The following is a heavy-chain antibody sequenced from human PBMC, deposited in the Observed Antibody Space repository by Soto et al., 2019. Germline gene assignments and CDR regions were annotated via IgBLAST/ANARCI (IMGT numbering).Heavy chain of an antibody. Sequence: EVQLVESGGNLVQPGGSLRLSCAASGFTFSNYWMSWVRQAPGKGLEWVANIKQDGSYKFYVDSVKGRFTMSRDNAKKSLYLQMSGLRAEDTAVYYCARGSSVYDSYGYAFDYWGQGSLVTVSS. CDR3: ARGSSVYDSYGYAFDY. CDR1: GFTFSNYW. D-gene: IGHD3-22*01. J-gene: IGHJ4*02. CDR2: IKQDGSYK. V-gene: IGHV3-7*01.